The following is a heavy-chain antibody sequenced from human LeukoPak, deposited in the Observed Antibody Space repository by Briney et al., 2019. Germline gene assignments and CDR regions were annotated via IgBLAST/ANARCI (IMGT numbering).Heavy chain of an antibody. J-gene: IGHJ4*02. CDR2: IYYSGSP. CDR1: GCSISSSSYY. CDR3: ASFPSLQLPRDY. Sequence: SETLSLTCTVSGCSISSSSYYWGWIRQPPGKGLEWIGSIYYSGSPYYNPSLKSRVTISVDTSKNQFSLKLSSVTAADTAVYYCASFPSLQLPRDYWGQGTLVTVSS. V-gene: IGHV4-39*01. D-gene: IGHD5-24*01.